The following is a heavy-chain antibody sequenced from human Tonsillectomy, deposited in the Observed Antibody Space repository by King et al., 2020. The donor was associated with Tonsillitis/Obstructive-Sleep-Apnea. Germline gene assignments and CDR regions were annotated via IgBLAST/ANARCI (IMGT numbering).Heavy chain of an antibody. CDR2: ISDSGST. CDR1: GGSISSFY. D-gene: IGHD7-27*01. V-gene: IGHV4-59*01. J-gene: IGHJ6*02. CDR3: ARGNWGVRDG. Sequence: QLQESGPGLVKSSETLSLTCTVPGGSISSFYWSWIRQPPGRGLEWIGYISDSGSTNYNPSLKSRVTISLDTSKNQFSLKVNSVTAADTAVYYCARGNWGVRDGWGQGTTVTVSS.